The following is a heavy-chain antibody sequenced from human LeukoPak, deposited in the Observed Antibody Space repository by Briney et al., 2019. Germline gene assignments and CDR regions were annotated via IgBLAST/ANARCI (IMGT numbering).Heavy chain of an antibody. CDR1: GFTFSNYA. V-gene: IGHV3-23*01. Sequence: GGSLRLSCEASGFTFSNYAMRWVRQAPGKGLEWVSTIGATTYYADSVRGRFTISRDNSRNILFLQMNTLRAEDTAICYCAKDVDCSGGNCFSSYYGMDVWGQGTTVTVSS. CDR3: AKDVDCSGGNCFSSYYGMDV. D-gene: IGHD2-15*01. J-gene: IGHJ6*02. CDR2: IGATT.